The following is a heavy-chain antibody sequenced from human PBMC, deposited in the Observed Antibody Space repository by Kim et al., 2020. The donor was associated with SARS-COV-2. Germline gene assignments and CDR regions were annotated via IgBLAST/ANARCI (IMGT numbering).Heavy chain of an antibody. D-gene: IGHD5-12*01. CDR3: ARDLPYSGYDYDY. Sequence: ADSVKGRFTISRDNAKNSLYLQMNSLRAEDTAVYYCARDLPYSGYDYDYWGQGTLVTVSS. V-gene: IGHV3-21*01. J-gene: IGHJ4*02.